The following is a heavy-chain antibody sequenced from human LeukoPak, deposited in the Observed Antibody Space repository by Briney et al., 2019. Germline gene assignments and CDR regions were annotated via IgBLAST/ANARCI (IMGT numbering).Heavy chain of an antibody. CDR1: TYTFSDYY. Sequence: GASVKVSCKASTYTFSDYYMHWVRQAPGQGLEWTGWINPNSGGTNYAQNFQGRVTMTRDTSISTAYMELSRLRSDDTAVYYCATDRLGYSYGYGDYWGQGTLVTVSS. CDR2: INPNSGGT. CDR3: ATDRLGYSYGYGDY. D-gene: IGHD5-18*01. J-gene: IGHJ4*02. V-gene: IGHV1-2*02.